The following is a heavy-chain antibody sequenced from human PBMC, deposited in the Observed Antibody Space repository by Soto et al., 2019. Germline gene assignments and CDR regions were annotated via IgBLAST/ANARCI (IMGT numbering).Heavy chain of an antibody. CDR1: GFTVSSNY. J-gene: IGHJ3*02. D-gene: IGHD3-10*01. V-gene: IGHV3-53*01. CDR3: ARGSITLIRGVLNSAFDI. Sequence: EVQLVESGGGLIQPGGSLRLSCAASGFTVSSNYMSWVRQAPGKGLEWVSLIYSGGSTYYADSVKGRFTISRDNSNNTLYLQMISLRAEDTAVYYCARGSITLIRGVLNSAFDIWGQGTMVTVSS. CDR2: IYSGGST.